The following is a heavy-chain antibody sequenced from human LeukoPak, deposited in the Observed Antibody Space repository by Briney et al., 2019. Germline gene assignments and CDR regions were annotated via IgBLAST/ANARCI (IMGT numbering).Heavy chain of an antibody. CDR1: GDSITSSSYY. CDR2: IYYTGRT. CDR3: ARGRSGSSVDY. J-gene: IGHJ4*02. V-gene: IGHV4-39*01. Sequence: PSETLSLTCTVSGDSITSSSYYWGWIRQPPGKGPDWIGSIYYTGRTYYNPSLKSRVTISVDTSKNEFSLKVTSVTAAETAVYYCARGRSGSSVDYWGQGTLVTVSS. D-gene: IGHD1-26*01.